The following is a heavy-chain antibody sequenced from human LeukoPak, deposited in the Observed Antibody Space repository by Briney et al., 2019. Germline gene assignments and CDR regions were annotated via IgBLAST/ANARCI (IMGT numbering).Heavy chain of an antibody. D-gene: IGHD3-16*02. CDR3: AKDSSLFIRNYYLARGDY. CDR1: GFTFSSYG. CDR2: IWYGGSNK. V-gene: IGHV3-33*06. J-gene: IGHJ4*02. Sequence: PGGSLRLSCAASGFTFSSYGMHWVRQAPGKGLEWVAVIWYGGSNKYYADSVKGRFTISRDNSKNTLYLQMNSLRAEDTAVYYCAKDSSLFIRNYYLARGDYWGQGTLVTVSS.